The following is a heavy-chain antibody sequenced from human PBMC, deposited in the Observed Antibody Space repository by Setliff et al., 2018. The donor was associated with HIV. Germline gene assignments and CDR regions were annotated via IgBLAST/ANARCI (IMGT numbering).Heavy chain of an antibody. CDR2: VYSTRSS. Sequence: PSETLSLTCIVSGGSVNNFYWTWIRQSPTRGLEWLGYVYSTRSSDYNPSLKGRVAMSLDTSKNQVSLTLRSVTAADTALYYCAPRKETSAYQNHYYFDNWGRGTRVTVSS. V-gene: IGHV4-59*08. CDR3: APRKETSAYQNHYYFDN. D-gene: IGHD3-22*01. CDR1: GGSVNNFY. J-gene: IGHJ4*02.